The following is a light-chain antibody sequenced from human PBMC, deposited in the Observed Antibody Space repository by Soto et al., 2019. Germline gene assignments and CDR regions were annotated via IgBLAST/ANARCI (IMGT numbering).Light chain of an antibody. Sequence: EIVLTQSPATLSLSPGERATLSCRASQSVSSYLAWYQQKPGQAPRLLIYDASNRATGITARFSGSGSGTDFTLTISSLEPEDFAVYYCQQRSNWPPTFGQGTKLEIE. CDR3: QQRSNWPPT. CDR2: DAS. J-gene: IGKJ2*01. CDR1: QSVSSY. V-gene: IGKV3-11*01.